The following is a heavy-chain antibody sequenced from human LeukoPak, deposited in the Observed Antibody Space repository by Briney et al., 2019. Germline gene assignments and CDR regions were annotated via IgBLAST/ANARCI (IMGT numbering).Heavy chain of an antibody. V-gene: IGHV4-30-4*08. CDR1: GRPISSGNYY. CDR3: ARDRDFDSSGYDLDGGPLTLEY. Sequence: SQTLSLTCTVSGRPISSGNYYWTWIRQPPGGGLERIGYIYHTGYPFYNPSLKSRVTLSVDTSRNQFSLKLNSVTAADTAVYFCARDRDFDSSGYDLDGGPLTLEYWGQGSLVTVSS. CDR2: IYHTGYP. D-gene: IGHD3-22*01. J-gene: IGHJ4*02.